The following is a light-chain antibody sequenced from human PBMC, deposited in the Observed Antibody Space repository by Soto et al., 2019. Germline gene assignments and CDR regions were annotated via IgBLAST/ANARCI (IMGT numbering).Light chain of an antibody. J-gene: IGLJ3*02. CDR1: SSDVGGYNY. CDR3: SSYTSNNTRL. V-gene: IGLV2-14*01. Sequence: QSALTQPASVSGSPGQPITISCTGTSSDVGGYNYVSWYQQHPGKATKLMIYDVSNRPSGVSDRFSGSRSGNTASLTISGLQAEDEADYYCSSYTSNNTRLFGGGTKLTV. CDR2: DVS.